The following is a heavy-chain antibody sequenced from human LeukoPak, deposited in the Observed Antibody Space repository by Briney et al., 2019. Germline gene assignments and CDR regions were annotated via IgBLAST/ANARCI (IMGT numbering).Heavy chain of an antibody. J-gene: IGHJ6*03. D-gene: IGHD3-10*01. CDR1: GGSISSYN. CDR3: ARVKSSTRGPYYHYYMDV. V-gene: IGHV4-4*07. CDR2: IDTSGSI. Sequence: SETLSLTCTDPGGSISSYNRRGIREPAGKGLEWIGRIDTSGSIIYNPSLKSRVTISVDKSKNQLSLKVSSLTAADTAVYYCARVKSSTRGPYYHYYMDVWGKGTTVIVSS.